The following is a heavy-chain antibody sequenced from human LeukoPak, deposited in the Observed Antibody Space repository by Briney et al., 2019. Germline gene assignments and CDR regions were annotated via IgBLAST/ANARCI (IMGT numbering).Heavy chain of an antibody. V-gene: IGHV1-3*01. CDR2: INAGNGNT. J-gene: IGHJ5*02. Sequence: ASVKVSCKASGYTFTTYTMHWVRQAPGQRLEWMGWINAGNGNTKYSQKFQGRVTITRDTSASTVYMELSSLTSEDTAVYYCERDIDRVFNWFDPWGQGTLVTVSS. CDR1: GYTFTTYT. D-gene: IGHD6-13*01. CDR3: ERDIDRVFNWFDP.